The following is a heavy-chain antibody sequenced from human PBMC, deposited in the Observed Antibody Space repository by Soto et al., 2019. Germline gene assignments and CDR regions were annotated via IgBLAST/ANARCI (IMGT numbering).Heavy chain of an antibody. D-gene: IGHD3-22*01. J-gene: IGHJ3*01. CDR2: IYSSGSI. Sequence: GGSLRLSCAASGFTVSNNYMTWVRQAPGKGLEWVSFIYSSGSIYYADSVKGRFTISRDNAKNSLYLQMNSLRAEDTAVYYCARDQLYYNDISGRPLNAFDVWGQGTMVTVSS. CDR3: ARDQLYYNDISGRPLNAFDV. CDR1: GFTVSNNY. V-gene: IGHV3-53*01.